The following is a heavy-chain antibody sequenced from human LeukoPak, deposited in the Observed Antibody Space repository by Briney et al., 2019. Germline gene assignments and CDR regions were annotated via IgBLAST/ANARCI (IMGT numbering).Heavy chain of an antibody. Sequence: SETLSLTCAVSGYSISSDYYWGWIRQHPGQGLEWIGSISHSGSTYYSPSLKSRLTISVDTSKNQFSLKLSSVTAADTAVYYCAGAPYNFWSAYLDYWGQGTLVTVSS. CDR1: GYSISSDYY. CDR3: AGAPYNFWSAYLDY. V-gene: IGHV4-38-2*01. CDR2: ISHSGST. D-gene: IGHD3-3*01. J-gene: IGHJ4*02.